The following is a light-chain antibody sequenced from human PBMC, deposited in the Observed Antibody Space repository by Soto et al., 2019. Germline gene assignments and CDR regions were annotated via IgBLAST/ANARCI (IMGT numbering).Light chain of an antibody. CDR1: SSDVGGYNY. J-gene: IGLJ3*02. V-gene: IGLV2-14*03. CDR2: DVS. CDR3: NSFTSKNTRV. Sequence: QSVLTQPASVSGSPGQSITISCTGTSSDVGGYNYVSWYQQHPGKVPKLMIYDVSNRPPGVSNRFSGSKSGNTASLTISGXXXXXEADYYCNSFTSKNTRVFGGGTKLTVL.